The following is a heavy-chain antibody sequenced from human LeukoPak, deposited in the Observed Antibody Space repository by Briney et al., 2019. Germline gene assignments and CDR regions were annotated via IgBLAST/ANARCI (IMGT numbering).Heavy chain of an antibody. D-gene: IGHD2-15*01. J-gene: IGHJ4*02. V-gene: IGHV3-23*01. CDR1: GFTFSSYD. CDR2: ICGRGGNT. Sequence: GALRLSCAASGFTFSSYDMHWVRQAPGKGLQWVSLICGRGGNTYYADSVKGRFTISRDNSKNTLSLQMNSLRAEDTAVYYCAKGSGDSCFSPLDSWGQGTLVTVSS. CDR3: AKGSGDSCFSPLDS.